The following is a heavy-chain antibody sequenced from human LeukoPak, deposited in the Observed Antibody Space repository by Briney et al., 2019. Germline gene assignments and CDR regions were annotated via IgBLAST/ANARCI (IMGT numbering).Heavy chain of an antibody. J-gene: IGHJ4*02. D-gene: IGHD3-10*01. CDR1: GYSFTSYW. CDR3: ARHSGGYGSGSYFSL. CDR2: IDPSDSYT. V-gene: IGHV5-10-1*01. Sequence: GASLKISCKGSGYSFTSYWISWVRPVPGKGLEWMGRIDPSDSYTNYSPSFQGHVTMSADKSISTAYLQWSSLKASDTAMYYCARHSGGYGSGSYFSLWGQGTLVTVSS.